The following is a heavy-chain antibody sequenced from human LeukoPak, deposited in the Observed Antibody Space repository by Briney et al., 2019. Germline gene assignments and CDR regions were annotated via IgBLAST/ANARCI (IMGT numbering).Heavy chain of an antibody. D-gene: IGHD5-12*01. CDR1: GFTFDDYA. CDR3: AKDPYSGYVGTYYFDY. CDR2: ISWNSGSI. V-gene: IGHV3-9*01. Sequence: PGGSLRLSCAASGFTFDDYAMHWVRQAPGKGLEWVSGISWNSGSIGYADSVKGRFTISRDNAKNSLYLQMNSLRAEDTALYYCAKDPYSGYVGTYYFDYWGQGTLVTVSS. J-gene: IGHJ4*02.